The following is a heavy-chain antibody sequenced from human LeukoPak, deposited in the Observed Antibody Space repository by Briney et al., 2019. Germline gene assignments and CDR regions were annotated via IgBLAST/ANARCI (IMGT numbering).Heavy chain of an antibody. CDR2: INPDSGGT. CDR3: ARGTLTAPRSAFDI. V-gene: IGHV1-2*04. Sequence: GASVKVSCRVSGYTFTGHYMSWVRQAPGQGLEWMGWINPDSGGTHYAQNFQGWVTMTRDTSISTAYMELSRLRSDDTAVYYCARGTLTAPRSAFDIWGQGTMVTVSS. J-gene: IGHJ3*02. D-gene: IGHD1-14*01. CDR1: GYTFTGHY.